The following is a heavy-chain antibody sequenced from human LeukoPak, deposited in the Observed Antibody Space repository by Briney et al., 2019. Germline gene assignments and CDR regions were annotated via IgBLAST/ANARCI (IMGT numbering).Heavy chain of an antibody. CDR2: ISSNGGST. D-gene: IGHD5-18*01. CDR3: ARDGTEDTAMIFHSHYYYGMDV. V-gene: IGHV3-64*01. Sequence: PGGSLRLSCAASGFTVSSNNMNWVRQAPGKGLEFVSAISSNGGSTYYANSVKGRFTISRDNSKNTLYLQMGSLRAEDMAVYYCARDGTEDTAMIFHSHYYYGMDVWGQGTTVTVSS. CDR1: GFTVSSNN. J-gene: IGHJ6*02.